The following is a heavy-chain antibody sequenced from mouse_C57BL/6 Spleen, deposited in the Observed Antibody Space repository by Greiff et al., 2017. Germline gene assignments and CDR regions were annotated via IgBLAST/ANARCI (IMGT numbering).Heavy chain of an antibody. CDR2: ISYDGSN. CDR1: GYSITSGYY. J-gene: IGHJ3*01. V-gene: IGHV3-6*01. Sequence: EVHLVESGPGLVKPSQSLSLTCSVTGYSITSGYYWNWIRQFPGNKLEWMGYISYDGSNNYNPSLKNRISITRDTSKNQFFLKLNSVTTEDTATYYCAREGTGTGFAYWGQGTLVTVSA. CDR3: AREGTGTGFAY. D-gene: IGHD4-1*01.